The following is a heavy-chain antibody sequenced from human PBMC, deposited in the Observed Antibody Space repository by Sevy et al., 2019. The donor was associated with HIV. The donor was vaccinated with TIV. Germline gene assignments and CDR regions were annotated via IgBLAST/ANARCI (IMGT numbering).Heavy chain of an antibody. Sequence: GGSLRLSCVASGFTLSSHGMHWVRQAPGKGLEWVSLIWYDGSHKFYADSVKGSFTISRDNSKNTLYLQMNSLRAEDTAVYYCARTFDFWSTYYTGSYYYYGMDVWGQGTTVTVSS. J-gene: IGHJ6*02. CDR1: GFTLSSHG. D-gene: IGHD3-3*01. CDR2: IWYDGSHK. CDR3: ARTFDFWSTYYTGSYYYYGMDV. V-gene: IGHV3-33*01.